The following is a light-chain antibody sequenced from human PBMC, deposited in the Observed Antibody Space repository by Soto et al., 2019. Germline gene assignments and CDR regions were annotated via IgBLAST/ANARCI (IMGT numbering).Light chain of an antibody. CDR2: QDS. CDR1: KLGDKY. Sequence: SYELTQPPSVSVSPGQTASITCSGDKLGDKYACCYQQKPGQSPVLVIYQDSKRPSGIPERFSGSNSGNTATLTISGTQAMDEADYYCQAWDSGTVFGTGTKLTVL. J-gene: IGLJ1*01. V-gene: IGLV3-1*01. CDR3: QAWDSGTV.